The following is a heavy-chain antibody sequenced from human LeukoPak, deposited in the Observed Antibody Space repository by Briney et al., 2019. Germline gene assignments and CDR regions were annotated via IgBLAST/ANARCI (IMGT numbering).Heavy chain of an antibody. Sequence: SETLSLTCTVPGGSISSGGYYWSWIRQHPGKGLEWIGYIYYSGSTYYNPSLKSRVTISVDTSKNQFSLKLSSVTAADTAVYYCARGDSNYVWFDPWGQGTLVTVSS. J-gene: IGHJ5*02. V-gene: IGHV4-31*03. CDR3: ARGDSNYVWFDP. CDR1: GGSISSGGYY. CDR2: IYYSGST. D-gene: IGHD4-11*01.